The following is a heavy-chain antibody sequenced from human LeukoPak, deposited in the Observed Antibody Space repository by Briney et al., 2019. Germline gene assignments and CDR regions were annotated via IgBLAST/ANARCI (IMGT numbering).Heavy chain of an antibody. Sequence: PGGSLRLSCAASGFTFSSYALHWVRQAPGKGLEWVAVISYDEANKYYADSVKGRFTISSDNSKNTLYLQMNSLRVDDTAVYYCVGAHYYFNFWGQGTLVTVSS. CDR1: GFTFSSYA. J-gene: IGHJ4*02. CDR2: ISYDEANK. V-gene: IGHV3-30-3*01. CDR3: VGAHYYFNF.